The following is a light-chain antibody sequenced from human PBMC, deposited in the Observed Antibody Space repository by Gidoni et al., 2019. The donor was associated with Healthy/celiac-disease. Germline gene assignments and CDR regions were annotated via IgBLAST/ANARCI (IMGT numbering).Light chain of an antibody. Sequence: DIVMTQSPPSLPVTPGEPASISCRSSQSLLHSIGYNYLDWYLQKPGQSPRLLIYGGSNRATGVPDRVSGSGSGTDFTLKISRVEAEDVGVYYCMQALKTPHAFGQGTKLEIK. J-gene: IGKJ2*01. V-gene: IGKV2-28*01. CDR2: GGS. CDR3: MQALKTPHA. CDR1: QSLLHSIGYNY.